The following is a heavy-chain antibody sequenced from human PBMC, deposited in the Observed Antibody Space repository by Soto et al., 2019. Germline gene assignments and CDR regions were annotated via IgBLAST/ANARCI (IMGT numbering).Heavy chain of an antibody. V-gene: IGHV4-31*03. Sequence: QVQLQESGPGLVKPSQTLSLTCTVSGGSISSGGYYWSWIRQHPGKGLEWIGYIYYSGSTYYNPSLKSRVTIPVDTSKNQFSLKLSSVTAADTAVYYCARESGIAAAGTPDWFDPWGQGTLVTVSS. CDR3: ARESGIAAAGTPDWFDP. J-gene: IGHJ5*02. CDR1: GGSISSGGYY. D-gene: IGHD6-13*01. CDR2: IYYSGST.